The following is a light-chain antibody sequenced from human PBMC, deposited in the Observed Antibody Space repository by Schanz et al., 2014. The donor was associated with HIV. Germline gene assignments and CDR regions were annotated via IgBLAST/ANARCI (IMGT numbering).Light chain of an antibody. CDR2: DVD. CDR1: GSDIDAYKY. J-gene: IGLJ2*01. CDR3: SSYTTSSTVV. Sequence: QSALTQPASVSGSPGQSITISCAETGSDIDAYKYVSWYQQHPGKAPKLIIFDVDNRPSGVSWRFSASKSGNTASLTISGLQPEDEADYYCSSYTTSSTVVFGGGTKVTVL. V-gene: IGLV2-14*01.